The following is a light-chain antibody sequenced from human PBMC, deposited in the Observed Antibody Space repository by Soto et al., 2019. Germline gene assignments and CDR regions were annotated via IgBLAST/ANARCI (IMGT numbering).Light chain of an antibody. CDR1: QSVLYRSRNNNH. J-gene: IGKJ1*01. CDR2: WAS. V-gene: IGKV4-1*01. Sequence: DIVMTQSPDSLPVSLGERATISCKSSQSVLYRSRNNNHLSWYQQKPGQPPKLLIYWASIRESGVPDRFSGSGSGTDYTLTISSLQAEDVAVYYCQQYHSFPWTFGQGTKVEIK. CDR3: QQYHSFPWT.